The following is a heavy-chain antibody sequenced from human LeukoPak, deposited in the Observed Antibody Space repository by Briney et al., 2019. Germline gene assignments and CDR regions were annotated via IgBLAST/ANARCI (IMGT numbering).Heavy chain of an antibody. V-gene: IGHV3-30*04. CDR3: AREAGYNLDH. CDR2: ISYDGSNK. Sequence: GASVKVSCKASGYTFTSYAMHWVRQAPGKGLEWVAVISYDGSNKYYADSVKGRFTISRDNSRNTLYLQMNSLRAEDTAVYYCAREAGYNLDHWGQGTLVTVSS. CDR1: GYTFTSYA. D-gene: IGHD1-1*01. J-gene: IGHJ4*02.